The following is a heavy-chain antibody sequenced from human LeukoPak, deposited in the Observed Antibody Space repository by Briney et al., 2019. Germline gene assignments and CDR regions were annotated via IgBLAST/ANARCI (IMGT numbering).Heavy chain of an antibody. J-gene: IGHJ4*02. V-gene: IGHV3-48*02. D-gene: IGHD3-22*01. CDR2: ISSSSTTI. Sequence: PGGSLRLSCAASGFTFSSYSMNWVRQAPGKGLEWVSYISSSSTTIYYANSVKGCFTISRDNAKNSLYLHMNSLRDEDTAVYYCARGCDYFDSSGCCYWGEGTLVTVSS. CDR1: GFTFSSYS. CDR3: ARGCDYFDSSGCCY.